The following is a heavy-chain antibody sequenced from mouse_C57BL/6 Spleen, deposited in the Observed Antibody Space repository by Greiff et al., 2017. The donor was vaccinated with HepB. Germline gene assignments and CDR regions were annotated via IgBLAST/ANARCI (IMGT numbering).Heavy chain of an antibody. V-gene: IGHV1-53*01. CDR1: GSTFTSYW. Sequence: QVQLPQPGPELVTPGASVKLSCKASGSTFTSYWMPLVQQRPGQGLEWIGNINPSNGGTNYNEKFKSKATLTVDKSSSTAYMQLSSLTSEDSAVYYCARGTTVVATSGNWGQGTTLTVSS. J-gene: IGHJ2*01. CDR2: INPSNGGT. CDR3: ARGTTVVATSGN. D-gene: IGHD1-1*01.